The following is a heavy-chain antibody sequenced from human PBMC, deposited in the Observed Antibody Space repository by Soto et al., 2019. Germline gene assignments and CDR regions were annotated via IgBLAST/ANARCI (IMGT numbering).Heavy chain of an antibody. CDR3: AREWLVTVRGSGYYYGMDV. V-gene: IGHV1-18*04. Sequence: GASVKVSWHASGYTFTSYYMHWVRQATGQGLELMGIISAYNGNTNDAQKLQGRVTMTTDTSTSTAYMELRSLRSDDTAVYYCAREWLVTVRGSGYYYGMDVWGQGTTVTVSS. J-gene: IGHJ6*02. CDR2: ISAYNGNT. CDR1: GYTFTSYY. D-gene: IGHD6-19*01.